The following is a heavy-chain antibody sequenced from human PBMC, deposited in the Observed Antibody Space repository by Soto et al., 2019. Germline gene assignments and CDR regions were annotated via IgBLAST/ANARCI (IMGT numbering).Heavy chain of an antibody. CDR1: GYSFTNYW. Sequence: PGESLKISCKGSGYSFTNYWIGWVRQMPGKGLEWMGIIYPGDSDTRYSPSFQGQVTISVDKSVTTAYLRWSSLKASDTAMYYCARPGFCSSARCADAFDIWGQGTMVTVSS. CDR3: ARPGFCSSARCADAFDI. CDR2: IYPGDSDT. J-gene: IGHJ3*02. V-gene: IGHV5-51*01. D-gene: IGHD2-2*01.